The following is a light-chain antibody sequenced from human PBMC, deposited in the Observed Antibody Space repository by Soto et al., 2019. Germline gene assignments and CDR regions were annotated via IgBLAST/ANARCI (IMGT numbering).Light chain of an antibody. CDR2: SDN. J-gene: IGLJ3*02. CDR3: SSWDRSLDNWM. CDR1: NSNIASNS. V-gene: IGLV1-44*01. Sequence: QSVPTQPPSASGTPGQRVTITCYGDNSNIASNSVNWYQQLPGTAPKLLIYSDNRRPSGVPDRFSASKSGASAFLTISGLQSDDEADYYCSSWDRSLDNWMFGGGTKVT.